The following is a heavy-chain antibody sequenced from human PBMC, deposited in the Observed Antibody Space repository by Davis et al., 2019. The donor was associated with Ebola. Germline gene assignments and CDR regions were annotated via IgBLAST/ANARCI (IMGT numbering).Heavy chain of an antibody. CDR3: AKGGSGWPSDYSYGMGV. Sequence: GESLKISCAASEFTFNKYAMHWVRQAPGKGLEWVAIISYDGSNEYYADSVKGRFTISRDNSKNTLYLQMTSLRVDDTAVYYCAKGGSGWPSDYSYGMGVWGKGTTVTVSS. CDR2: ISYDGSNE. D-gene: IGHD6-19*01. CDR1: EFTFNKYA. J-gene: IGHJ6*04. V-gene: IGHV3-30-3*01.